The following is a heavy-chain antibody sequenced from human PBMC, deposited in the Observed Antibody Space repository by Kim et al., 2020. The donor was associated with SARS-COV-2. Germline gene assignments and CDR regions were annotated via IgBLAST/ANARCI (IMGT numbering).Heavy chain of an antibody. CDR1: GYTFTSYD. J-gene: IGHJ6*03. CDR2: MNPNSGNT. Sequence: ASVKVSCKASGYTFTSYDINWVRQATGQGLEWMGWMNPNSGNTGYAQKFQGRVTMTRNTSISTAYMELSSPRSEDTAVYYCARGVNIITIVGLGRPYYMDVWGKGTTVTVSS. CDR3: ARGVNIITIVGLGRPYYMDV. V-gene: IGHV1-8*01. D-gene: IGHD3-3*01.